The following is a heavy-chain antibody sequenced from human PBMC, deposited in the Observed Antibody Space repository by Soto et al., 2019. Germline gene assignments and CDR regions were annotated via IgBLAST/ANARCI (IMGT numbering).Heavy chain of an antibody. CDR2: IYWDDDK. CDR1: GFSLTTTRMG. J-gene: IGHJ4*02. Sequence: QITLKESGPPLVRPAQTLTLTCAFSGFSLTTTRMGVAWIRQPPGKALEWLALIYWDDDKRYSPSLKNRLTGSKDTSTNRVVLTITNISPDDTGTYFCAHAGDFDLLSFDRWGPGTLGTVSS. CDR3: AHAGDFDLLSFDR. V-gene: IGHV2-5*02. D-gene: IGHD2-15*01.